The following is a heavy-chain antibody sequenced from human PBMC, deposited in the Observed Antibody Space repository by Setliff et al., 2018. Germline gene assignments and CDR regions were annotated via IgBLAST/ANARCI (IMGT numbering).Heavy chain of an antibody. Sequence: TSETLSLTCTVSGGSITRGSFYWSWVRQSDGKRLEWIGRIHASGSPNYNPSLESRVTISVDTSKKEFSLTLTSVTAADTALYYCRQAVVGRDVFDVWGQGTMVTVSS. D-gene: IGHD1-1*01. V-gene: IGHV4-61*02. J-gene: IGHJ3*01. CDR3: RQAVVGRDVFDV. CDR2: IHASGSP. CDR1: GGSITRGSFY.